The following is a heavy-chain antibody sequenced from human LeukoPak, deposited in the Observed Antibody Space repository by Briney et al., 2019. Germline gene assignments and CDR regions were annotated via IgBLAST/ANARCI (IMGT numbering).Heavy chain of an antibody. CDR1: GFTFRSYA. D-gene: IGHD6-19*01. J-gene: IGHJ4*02. Sequence: QSGGSLRLSCAASGFTFRSYAIYWVRQAPGKGLEWVSGISGSGGDTYFADSVKGRLTISRDNSKNTVFLQMDSLRAEDTAVYYRAKTTAGYSSGRYPGWPIDYWGQGTLVTVSS. CDR2: ISGSGGDT. CDR3: AKTTAGYSSGRYPGWPIDY. V-gene: IGHV3-23*01.